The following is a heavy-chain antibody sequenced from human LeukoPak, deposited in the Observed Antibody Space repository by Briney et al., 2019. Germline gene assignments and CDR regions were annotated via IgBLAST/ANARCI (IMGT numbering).Heavy chain of an antibody. CDR3: AREELWSYYFDY. CDR2: ISYDGSNK. Sequence: GGSLRLSCAASGFTFSSSAMSWVRQAPGKGLEWVAVISYDGSNKYYADSVKGRFTISRDNSKNTPYLQMNSLRAEDTAVYYCAREELWSYYFDYWGQGTLVTVSS. V-gene: IGHV3-30-3*01. J-gene: IGHJ4*02. D-gene: IGHD2-21*01. CDR1: GFTFSSSA.